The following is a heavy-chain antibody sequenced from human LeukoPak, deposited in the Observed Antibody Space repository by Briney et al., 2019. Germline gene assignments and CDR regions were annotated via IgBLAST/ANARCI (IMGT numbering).Heavy chain of an antibody. CDR1: GGTFSSYA. D-gene: IGHD3-9*01. J-gene: IGHJ1*01. CDR2: INPIFGTA. V-gene: IGHV1-69*13. Sequence: ASVEVSCKASGGTFSSYAISWVRQAPGQGLEWMGRINPIFGTANYAQKFQGRVTITPGESTSTAYMELSSLRSEDTAVYYCAAKTDAYYDILTGYSVAEYFQHSGQGTLVTVSS. CDR3: AAKTDAYYDILTGYSVAEYFQH.